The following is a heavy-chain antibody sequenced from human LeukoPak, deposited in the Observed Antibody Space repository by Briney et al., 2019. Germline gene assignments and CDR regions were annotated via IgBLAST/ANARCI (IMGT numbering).Heavy chain of an antibody. CDR2: ISSDGLTI. J-gene: IGHJ4*02. D-gene: IGHD3-22*01. CDR3: ARASSQWLLPIYFDY. Sequence: PGGSLRLSCAVSGFIFSHYAMNWFRQRTGKGLEWISFISSDGLTIYYADSLQGRFTVSRDNAKNSLYLQMNSLRDEDTAVYYCARASSQWLLPIYFDYWGQGTLVTVSS. CDR1: GFIFSHYA. V-gene: IGHV3-48*02.